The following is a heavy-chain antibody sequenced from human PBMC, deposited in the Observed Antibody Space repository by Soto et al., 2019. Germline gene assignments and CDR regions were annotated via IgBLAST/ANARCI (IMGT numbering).Heavy chain of an antibody. D-gene: IGHD1-26*01. V-gene: IGHV3-30-3*01. CDR2: ISYDGSNK. J-gene: IGHJ4*02. Sequence: GGSLRLSCAASGFTFSSYAMHWVRQAPGKGLEWVAVISYDGSNKYYADSVKGRFTISRDNSKNTLYLQMNSLRAEDTAVYYCARSDDSGSYYLLDYWGQGTLVTVSS. CDR1: GFTFSSYA. CDR3: ARSDDSGSYYLLDY.